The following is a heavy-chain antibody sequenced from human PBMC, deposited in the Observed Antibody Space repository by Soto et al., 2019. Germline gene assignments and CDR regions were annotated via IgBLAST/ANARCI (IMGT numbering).Heavy chain of an antibody. CDR3: ARHSITSYDILTGSIPDYYFDY. CDR2: IYYSGST. V-gene: IGHV4-39*01. CDR1: GGSISSNSYY. J-gene: IGHJ4*02. D-gene: IGHD3-9*01. Sequence: PSETLSLTCTVSGGSISSNSYYWGWIRQPPGKGLEWIGSIYYSGSTYYNPSLKSRVTISVDTSKNQFSLKLSSVTAADTAVYYCARHSITSYDILTGSIPDYYFDYWGQGTLVTGSS.